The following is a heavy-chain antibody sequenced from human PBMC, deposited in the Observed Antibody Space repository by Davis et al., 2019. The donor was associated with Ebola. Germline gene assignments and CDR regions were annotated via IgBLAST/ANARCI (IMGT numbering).Heavy chain of an antibody. Sequence: GESLKISCAASGFTFRSYAMSWVRQAPGKGLEWVSAISGSGGSTYYADSVKGRFTISRDNSKNTLYLQMNSLRAEDTAVYYCAKAQECSSTTCYAFDIWGQGTMVTVSS. CDR3: AKAQECSSTTCYAFDI. CDR1: GFTFRSYA. D-gene: IGHD6-13*01. J-gene: IGHJ3*02. CDR2: ISGSGGST. V-gene: IGHV3-23*01.